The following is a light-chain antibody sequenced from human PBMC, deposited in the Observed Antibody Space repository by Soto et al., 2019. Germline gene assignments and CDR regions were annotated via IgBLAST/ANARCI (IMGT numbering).Light chain of an antibody. CDR3: QDSSTSPWP. J-gene: IGKJ1*01. Sequence: TQSPGTLSLSPGERATLSCRAVQSVTSTYMAWYQQKPGQAPRLLIYATSFRATGIQDRFRGSGSGTDFTLTISSLEPEDSAVYYCQDSSTSPWPFGQGTKVEIK. CDR1: QSVTSTY. V-gene: IGKV3-20*01. CDR2: ATS.